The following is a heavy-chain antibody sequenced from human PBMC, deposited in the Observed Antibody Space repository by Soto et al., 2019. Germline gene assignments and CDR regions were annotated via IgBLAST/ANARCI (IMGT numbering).Heavy chain of an antibody. D-gene: IGHD3-22*01. V-gene: IGHV4-59*01. CDR3: ARGRTVRNYADDSSDYFYSFDY. CDR1: GDSISTFY. Sequence: SETLSLTCTVSGDSISTFYWGWMRQSPGKELEWIGYVYYTGSTNYNPSLKSRVTISVDRSKNQFSLRLTSANAADTAVYYCARGRTVRNYADDSSDYFYSFDYWGQGTQVTVSS. CDR2: VYYTGST. J-gene: IGHJ4*02.